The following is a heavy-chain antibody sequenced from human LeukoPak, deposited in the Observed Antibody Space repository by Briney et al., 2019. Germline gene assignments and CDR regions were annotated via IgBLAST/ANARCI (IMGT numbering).Heavy chain of an antibody. J-gene: IGHJ4*02. V-gene: IGHV3-23*01. CDR2: ITATGGST. Sequence: GGSLRLSCADSGLIFSGYAVSWVRQAPGKGLEWVSSITATGGSTYYADSVKGRFTISRDNTENTLHLQMNSLKTEDTAVYYCITPLPYSAQGGQGTLVTVSS. CDR1: GLIFSGYA. D-gene: IGHD2-21*01. CDR3: ITPLPYSAQ.